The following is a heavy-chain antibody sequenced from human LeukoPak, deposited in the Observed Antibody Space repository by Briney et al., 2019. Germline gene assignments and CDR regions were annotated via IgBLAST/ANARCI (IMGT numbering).Heavy chain of an antibody. CDR3: ARLKIVTLIVVGYNWFDP. CDR2: INHSGST. J-gene: IGHJ5*02. D-gene: IGHD3-22*01. V-gene: IGHV4-34*01. CDR1: GGSFSGYY. Sequence: SETLSLTCAVYGGSFSGYYWSWLRQPPGKGLEGIGEINHSGSTNYNPSLKCRVTISVDTSKNQFTLKLSPVTAAATAVYYCARLKIVTLIVVGYNWFDPWGQGTLVTVSS.